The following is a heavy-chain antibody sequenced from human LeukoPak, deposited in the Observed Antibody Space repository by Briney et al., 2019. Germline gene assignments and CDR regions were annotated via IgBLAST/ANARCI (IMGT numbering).Heavy chain of an antibody. Sequence: PSETLSLTCTVSGGSISSGSYYWSWIRQPAGKGLEWIGRIYTSGSTNYNPSLKSRVTISVDTSKNQFSLKLSSVTAADTAVYYCASYDSGGSNRFWGQGTLVTVSS. CDR3: ASYDSGGSNRF. D-gene: IGHD3-22*01. CDR2: IYTSGST. J-gene: IGHJ4*02. V-gene: IGHV4-61*02. CDR1: GGSISSGSYY.